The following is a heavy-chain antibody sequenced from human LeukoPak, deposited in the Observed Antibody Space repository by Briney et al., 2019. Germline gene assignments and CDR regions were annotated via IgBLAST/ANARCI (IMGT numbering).Heavy chain of an antibody. D-gene: IGHD5-18*01. CDR2: IYSGGST. CDR1: GFTVSSNY. V-gene: IGHV3-53*01. J-gene: IGHJ4*02. CDR3: ATSGYSYGYPFDY. Sequence: PGGSLRLSCAASGFTVSSNYMSWVRQAPGKGLEWVSVIYSGGSTYYADSVKGRFTISRDNSKNTLYLQMNSLRAEDTAVYYCATSGYSYGYPFDYWGQGTLVTVSS.